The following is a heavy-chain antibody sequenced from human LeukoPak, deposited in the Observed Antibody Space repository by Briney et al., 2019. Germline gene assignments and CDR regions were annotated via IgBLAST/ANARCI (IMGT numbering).Heavy chain of an antibody. D-gene: IGHD3-22*01. CDR3: ARDRDSGGYFRETPHRYFDL. J-gene: IGHJ2*01. Sequence: SQTLSLTCAISGDSVSSNSAAWSWIRQSPSRGLEWLGRTYYRFKWYNDYAVSVKSRITINPDTSKNHFSLQLNSVTPEDTAIYYCARDRDSGGYFRETPHRYFDLWGRGTLVTVSS. CDR1: GDSVSSNSAA. V-gene: IGHV6-1*01. CDR2: TYYRFKWYN.